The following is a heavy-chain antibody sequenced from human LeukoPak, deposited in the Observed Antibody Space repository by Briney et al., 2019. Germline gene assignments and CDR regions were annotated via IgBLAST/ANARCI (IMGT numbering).Heavy chain of an antibody. CDR1: GFTFSSYW. CDR3: TRVGATILFDY. CDR2: IKQDGSEK. J-gene: IGHJ4*02. D-gene: IGHD1-26*01. Sequence: GGSLRLSCAASGFTFSSYWMSWVRQAPGKGLEWVANIKQDGSEKYYVDSVKGRFTISRDNAKNSLYLQMNSLKTEDTAVYYCTRVGATILFDYWGQGTLVTVSS. V-gene: IGHV3-7*03.